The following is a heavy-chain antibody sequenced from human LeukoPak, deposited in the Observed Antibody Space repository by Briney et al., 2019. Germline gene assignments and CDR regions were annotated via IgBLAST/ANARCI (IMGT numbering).Heavy chain of an antibody. CDR3: ARVGIAVAGKVSGYFDY. Sequence: PSGTLSLTCTVSGGSISGYYWSWIRQPPGKGLEWIGYIYYSGSTNYNPSLKSRVTISVDTSKNQFSLKLSSVTAADTAVYYCARVGIAVAGKVSGYFDYWGQGTLVTVSS. CDR2: IYYSGST. J-gene: IGHJ4*02. V-gene: IGHV4-59*01. CDR1: GGSISGYY. D-gene: IGHD6-19*01.